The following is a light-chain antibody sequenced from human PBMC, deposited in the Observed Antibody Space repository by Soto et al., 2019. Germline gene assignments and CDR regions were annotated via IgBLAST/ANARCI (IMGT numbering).Light chain of an antibody. Sequence: QSVLTQPPSASGSPGQSVTISCTGTSSDVGSYNLVSWYQQHPGKAPRLMIYEGSKRPSGVSNRFSGSKSGNTASLTISGLQAEDEADYYCCSYADSNTWVFGGGTKLTVL. CDR1: SSDVGSYNL. J-gene: IGLJ3*02. V-gene: IGLV2-23*01. CDR3: CSYADSNTWV. CDR2: EGS.